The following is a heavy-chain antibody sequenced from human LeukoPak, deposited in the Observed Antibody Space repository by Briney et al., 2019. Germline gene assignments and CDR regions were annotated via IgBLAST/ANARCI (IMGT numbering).Heavy chain of an antibody. J-gene: IGHJ4*02. D-gene: IGHD3-16*01. CDR1: GDSFSSYH. CDR3: ARVGRGDHTWGSYYCDH. Sequence: PSETLSLTCTVSVSGDSFSSYHCSSLRQPPGEGLEWIGYISSSGRTSCNLSLKSRVPISVDTSKNQFSLKLSSVTAADTAVYYCARVGRGDHTWGSYYCDHWGQGTLVSVSS. V-gene: IGHV4-59*01. CDR2: ISSSGRT.